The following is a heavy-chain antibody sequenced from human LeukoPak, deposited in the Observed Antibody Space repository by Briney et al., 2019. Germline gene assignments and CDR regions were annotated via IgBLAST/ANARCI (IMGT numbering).Heavy chain of an antibody. CDR3: NAYSSSPDDAFDI. V-gene: IGHV1-2*02. CDR1: GYTFTGYY. Sequence: ASVTVSCKASGYTFTGYYMHWVRQAPGQGLEWMGWINPNSGGTNYAQKFQGRVTMTRDTSISTAYMELSRLRSDDTAVYYCNAYSSSPDDAFDIWGQGTMVTVSS. D-gene: IGHD6-6*01. CDR2: INPNSGGT. J-gene: IGHJ3*02.